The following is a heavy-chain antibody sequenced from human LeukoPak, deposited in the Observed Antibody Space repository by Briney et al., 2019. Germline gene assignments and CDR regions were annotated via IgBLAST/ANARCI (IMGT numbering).Heavy chain of an antibody. J-gene: IGHJ1*01. V-gene: IGHV4-59*01. CDR3: ARAVKHDYGGNEYFQH. D-gene: IGHD4-23*01. CDR1: GGSISSYY. Sequence: PSETLSLTCTGSGGSISSYYWSWIRQPPGKGLEWIGYIYYSGSTNYNPSLKSRVTISVDTSKNQFSLKLSSVTAADTAVYYCARAVKHDYGGNEYFQHWGQGTLVTVSS. CDR2: IYYSGST.